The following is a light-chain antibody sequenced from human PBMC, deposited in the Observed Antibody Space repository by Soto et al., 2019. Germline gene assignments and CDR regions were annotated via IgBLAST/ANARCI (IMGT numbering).Light chain of an antibody. Sequence: DVVLTQTPLSSPVTLGQPASISCRSSQSLVYSDGNTYLSWLQQRPGQPPRLLIFQISNRFSGVPDRFSGSRAGTDFTLKISRVEAEDVGVYSCVQFSHFPRTFGQGTKVEIK. CDR3: VQFSHFPRT. V-gene: IGKV2-24*01. J-gene: IGKJ1*01. CDR1: QSLVYSDGNTY. CDR2: QIS.